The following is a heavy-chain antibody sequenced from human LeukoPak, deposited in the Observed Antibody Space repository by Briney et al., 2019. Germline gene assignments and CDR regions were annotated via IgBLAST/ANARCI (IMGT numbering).Heavy chain of an antibody. J-gene: IGHJ4*02. V-gene: IGHV1-3*03. CDR3: ARAPYCGGDCYGYFDY. CDR1: GYTFTSYA. Sequence: ASVKVSCKASGYTFTSYAMHWVRQAPGQRLEWMGWINAGNGNTKYSQEFQGRVTITRDTSASTAYMELSSLRSEDTAVYYCARAPYCGGDCYGYFDYWGQGTLVTVSS. CDR2: INAGNGNT. D-gene: IGHD2-21*02.